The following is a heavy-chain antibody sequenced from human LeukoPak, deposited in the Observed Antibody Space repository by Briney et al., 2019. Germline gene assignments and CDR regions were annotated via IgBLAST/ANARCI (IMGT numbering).Heavy chain of an antibody. CDR1: GYTFTTYY. CDR3: ARDLGGSYQDY. CDR2: INPRGGST. V-gene: IGHV1-46*01. J-gene: IGHJ4*02. D-gene: IGHD1-26*01. Sequence: ASVKVSCKASGYTFTTYYMHWVRQAPGQGFEWMGIINPRGGSTNYAQKFQGRVTMTRDTSTSTVYMELSSLRSDDTAVYYCARDLGGSYQDYWGQGTLVSVSS.